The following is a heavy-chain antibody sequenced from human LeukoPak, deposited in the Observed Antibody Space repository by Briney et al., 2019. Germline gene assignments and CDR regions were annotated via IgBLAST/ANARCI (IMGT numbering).Heavy chain of an antibody. V-gene: IGHV3-23*01. J-gene: IGHJ4*02. CDR1: GFTFSSYA. D-gene: IGHD3-22*01. Sequence: GGSLRLSCAASGFTFSSYAMSWVRQAPGKGLEWVSAISGSGGTTYYADSVKGRLTISRDNSKNTLYLQMNSLRAEDTAVYYCAKEVYYYESSGYYSGHCFDYWGQGTLVTVSS. CDR2: ISGSGGTT. CDR3: AKEVYYYESSGYYSGHCFDY.